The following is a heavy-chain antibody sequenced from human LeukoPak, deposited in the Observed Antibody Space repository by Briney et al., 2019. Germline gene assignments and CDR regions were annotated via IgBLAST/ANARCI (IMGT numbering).Heavy chain of an antibody. V-gene: IGHV4-39*01. CDR1: GGSISSSSYY. Sequence: PSETLSLTCTVSGGSISSSSYYWGWIRQPPGKGLEWIGSIYYSGSTYYNPSLKSRVTISVDTSKNQFSLKLSSVTAADTAVYYCARHGEGVVPAAPDYWGQGTLVTVSS. CDR3: ARHGEGVVPAAPDY. D-gene: IGHD2-2*01. J-gene: IGHJ4*02. CDR2: IYYSGST.